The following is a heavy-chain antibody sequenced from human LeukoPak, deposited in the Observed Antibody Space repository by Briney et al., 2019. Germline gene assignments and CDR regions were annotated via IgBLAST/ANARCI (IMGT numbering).Heavy chain of an antibody. CDR3: AKAPRFGEHAAEYFYYYMDV. D-gene: IGHD3-10*01. J-gene: IGHJ6*03. CDR2: IPRNGERT. CDR1: RLTFIYYA. Sequence: GGSLRLSFSASRLTFIYYARTSGPQAPGKGQERVPPIPRNGERTSYAASVKDRFPISRENFKNALYVQMNSLRVDDTVVYYCAKAPRFGEHAAEYFYYYMDVWGKGTTVTVSS. V-gene: IGHV3-23*01.